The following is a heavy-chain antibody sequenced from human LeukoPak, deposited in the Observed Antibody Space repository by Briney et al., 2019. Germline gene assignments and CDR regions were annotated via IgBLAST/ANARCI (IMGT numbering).Heavy chain of an antibody. Sequence: ASVKVSCKASGYTFTGYYMHWVRQAPGQGLEWMGWINPNSGGTNYAQKFQGWVTMTRDTSISTAYMELSRLRSDDTAVYYCARSYGSTVDIVATIQDRDAFDIWGQGTMVTVSS. J-gene: IGHJ3*02. D-gene: IGHD5-12*01. CDR3: ARSYGSTVDIVATIQDRDAFDI. CDR1: GYTFTGYY. V-gene: IGHV1-2*04. CDR2: INPNSGGT.